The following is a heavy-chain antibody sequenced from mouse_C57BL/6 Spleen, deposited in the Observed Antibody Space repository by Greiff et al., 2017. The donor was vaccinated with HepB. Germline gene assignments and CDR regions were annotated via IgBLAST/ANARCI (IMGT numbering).Heavy chain of an antibody. Sequence: EVKLVDSGGGLVKPGGSLKLSCAASGFTFSSYAMSWVRQTPEKRLEWVATISDGGSYTYYPDNVKGRFTISRDNAKNNLYLQMSHLKSEDTAMYYCARDGDREGWFAYWGQGTLVTVSA. CDR1: GFTFSSYA. CDR2: ISDGGSYT. D-gene: IGHD2-13*01. V-gene: IGHV5-4*01. J-gene: IGHJ3*01. CDR3: ARDGDREGWFAY.